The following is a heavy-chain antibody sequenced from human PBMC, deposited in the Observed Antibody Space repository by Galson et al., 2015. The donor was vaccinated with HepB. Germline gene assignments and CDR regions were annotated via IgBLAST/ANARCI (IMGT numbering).Heavy chain of an antibody. Sequence: SLRLSCAASEFIFSNYWMSWVRQAPGKGLEWVANIKQDGSEKNYADSVKGRITISRGNAKNSLYLQMNSLRTEDTALYYCAKDMGYDSSGSGQGAFDIWGQGTMVTVSS. J-gene: IGHJ3*02. CDR1: EFIFSNYW. CDR2: IKQDGSEK. D-gene: IGHD3-22*01. CDR3: AKDMGYDSSGSGQGAFDI. V-gene: IGHV3-7*03.